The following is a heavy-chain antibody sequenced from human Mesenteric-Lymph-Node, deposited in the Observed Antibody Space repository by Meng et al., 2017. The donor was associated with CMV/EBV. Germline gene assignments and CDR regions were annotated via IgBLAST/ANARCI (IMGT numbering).Heavy chain of an antibody. V-gene: IGHV3-48*03. D-gene: IGHD3-3*01. CDR2: ISGSGDNK. J-gene: IGHJ4*02. Sequence: GESLKISCAASGFIFSSHEINWVRQAPGKGLEWISSISGSGDNKHYADSVKGRFTISRDNAKNSVYLQLDSLRGEDAAVYFCARVPIWSAYPLDHWGRGTLVTVS. CDR3: ARVPIWSAYPLDH. CDR1: GFIFSSHE.